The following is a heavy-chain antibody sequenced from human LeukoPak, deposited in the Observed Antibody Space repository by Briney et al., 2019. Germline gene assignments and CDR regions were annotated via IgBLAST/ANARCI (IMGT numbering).Heavy chain of an antibody. V-gene: IGHV4-30-2*01. CDR2: IYHSGST. CDR1: GGSISSGSYY. D-gene: IGHD3-22*01. CDR3: AREGGLYYYDSRGLDP. J-gene: IGHJ5*02. Sequence: SETLSLTCTVSGGSISSGSYYWSWIRQPPGKGLEWIGYIYHSGSTYYNPSLKSRVTISVDRSKNQFSLKLSSVTAADTAVYYCAREGGLYYYDSRGLDPWGQGTLVTVSS.